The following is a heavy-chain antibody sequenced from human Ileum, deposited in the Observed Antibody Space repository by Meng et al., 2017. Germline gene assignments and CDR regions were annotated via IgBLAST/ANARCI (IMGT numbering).Heavy chain of an antibody. CDR1: VGSGGPFSSATW. D-gene: IGHD2-15*01. J-gene: IGHJ4*02. V-gene: IGHV4-4*02. CDR2: IYHSGTT. Sequence: QMQVQESGPGLVKPSGTLSLTCTVSVGSGGPFSSATWWSWVRQSPGKGLEWIGEIYHSGTTTDYNPSFKSRVTISVDTSKNQFSLKLSSVTAADTAVYYCARLMVVGNTGYHFDNWGQGTLVTVSS. CDR3: ARLMVVGNTGYHFDN.